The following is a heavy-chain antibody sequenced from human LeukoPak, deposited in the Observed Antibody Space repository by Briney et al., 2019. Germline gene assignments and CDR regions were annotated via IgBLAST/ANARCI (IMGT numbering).Heavy chain of an antibody. V-gene: IGHV4-59*12. J-gene: IGHJ5*02. D-gene: IGHD5-24*01. CDR1: GGSISSYY. CDR3: ARDTGRWLGQEGRNWFDP. CDR2: IYYSGST. Sequence: PSETLSLTCTVSGGSISSYYWSWIRQPPGKGLEWIGYIYYSGSTNYNPSLKSRVTISVDTSKNQFSLKLSSVTAADTAVYYCARDTGRWLGQEGRNWFDPWGQGTLVTVSS.